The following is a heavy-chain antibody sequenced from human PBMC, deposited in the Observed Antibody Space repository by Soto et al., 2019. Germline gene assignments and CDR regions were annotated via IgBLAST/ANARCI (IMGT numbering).Heavy chain of an antibody. J-gene: IGHJ4*02. V-gene: IGHV4-34*01. D-gene: IGHD6-19*01. CDR2: INHSGST. Sequence: QVRLQQWGAGLLKPSATLSLTCAVYGGSVRGYYWSWIRQPPGKGQEWVGEINHSGSTNYNTSIKSRFTISVDTSKNQFSLKLSCVTAADTAVYYCARRGSSGWYGGYFDYWGQGTLVTVSS. CDR1: GGSVRGYY. CDR3: ARRGSSGWYGGYFDY.